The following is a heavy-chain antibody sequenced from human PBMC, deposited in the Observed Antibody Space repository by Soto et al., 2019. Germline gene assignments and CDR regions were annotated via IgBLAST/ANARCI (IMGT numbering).Heavy chain of an antibody. Sequence: SGPTLVNPTQTLTLTCTFSGFSLSTFGMGVGWIRQPPGKALEWLALIYWNDDKRYSPSLNSRLTIAKDTSKNLVVLTMTNVDPVDAATYYCVNSPDSSTSDYWGQGTLVTVSS. CDR1: GFSLSTFGMG. D-gene: IGHD5-18*01. V-gene: IGHV2-5*01. CDR3: VNSPDSSTSDY. CDR2: IYWNDDK. J-gene: IGHJ4*02.